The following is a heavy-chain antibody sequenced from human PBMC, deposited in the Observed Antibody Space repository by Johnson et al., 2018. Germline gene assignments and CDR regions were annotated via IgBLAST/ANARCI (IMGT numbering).Heavy chain of an antibody. Sequence: VQLQESGGGLVQPGGSLRLSCAASGFTFSSYWMHWVRQAPGKGLVWVSGISWNRGSIGYADAVKGRFTIPRANAKNSLYLQMNSLRAEDTALYYCAKDTRSVYYGALDIWGQGTMVTVSS. J-gene: IGHJ3*02. V-gene: IGHV3-9*01. CDR2: ISWNRGSI. CDR1: GFTFSSYW. CDR3: AKDTRSVYYGALDI. D-gene: IGHD3-22*01.